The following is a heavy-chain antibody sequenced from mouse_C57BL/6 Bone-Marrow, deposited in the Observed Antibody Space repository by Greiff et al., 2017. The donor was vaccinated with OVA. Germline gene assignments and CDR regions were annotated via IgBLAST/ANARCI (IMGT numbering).Heavy chain of an antibody. CDR2: ISDGGSYT. V-gene: IGHV5-4*03. J-gene: IGHJ3*01. CDR1: GFTFSSYA. CDR3: ASPLWSFAY. Sequence: EVKVEESGGGLVKPGGSLKLSCAASGFTFSSYAMSWVRQTPEKRLEWVATISDGGSYTYYPDNVKGRFTISRDNAKNNLYLQMSHLKSEDTAMYYCASPLWSFAYWGQGTLVTVSA. D-gene: IGHD1-1*02.